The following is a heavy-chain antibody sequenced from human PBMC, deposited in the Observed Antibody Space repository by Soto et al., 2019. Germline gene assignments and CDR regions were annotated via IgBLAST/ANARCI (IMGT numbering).Heavy chain of an antibody. CDR2: IKSKTDGGTT. Sequence: EVQLVESGGGLVKPGGSLRLSCAASGFTFSNAWMSWVRQAPGKGLEWVGRIKSKTDGGTTDYAAPVKGRFTISRDDSKNTLYLQMNSLKTEDTAVYYCTTDHKVVPAEQYYYYYMDVWGKGTTVTVSS. D-gene: IGHD2-2*01. CDR3: TTDHKVVPAEQYYYYYMDV. V-gene: IGHV3-15*01. CDR1: GFTFSNAW. J-gene: IGHJ6*03.